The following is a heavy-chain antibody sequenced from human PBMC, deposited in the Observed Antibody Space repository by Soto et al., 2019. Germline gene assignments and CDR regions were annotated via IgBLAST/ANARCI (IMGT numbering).Heavy chain of an antibody. CDR1: GFTFSSYA. J-gene: IGHJ4*02. V-gene: IGHV3-30-3*01. D-gene: IGHD2-21*01. CDR2: ISYDGSNK. CDR3: ARQEAYYFDY. Sequence: QVQLVESGGGVVQPGRSLRLSCAASGFTFSSYAMHWVRQAPGKGLEWVAVISYDGSNKYYADSVKGRFTISRDNSKNTLYLQMNSLRAEDTAVYYCARQEAYYFDYWGQGTPVTVSS.